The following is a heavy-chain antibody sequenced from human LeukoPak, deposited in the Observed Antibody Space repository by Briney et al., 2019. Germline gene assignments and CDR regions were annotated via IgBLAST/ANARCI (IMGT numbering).Heavy chain of an antibody. CDR2: FDPEDGET. J-gene: IGHJ4*02. CDR1: GYTLTELS. D-gene: IGHD1-26*01. CDR3: ASLQNIVGATPLPDY. Sequence: ASVKVSCKVSGYTLTELSMHWVRQAPGKGLEWMGGFDPEDGETIYAQKFQGRVTMTEDTSTDTAYMELSSLRSEDTAVYYCASLQNIVGATPLPDYWGQGTLVTVSS. V-gene: IGHV1-24*01.